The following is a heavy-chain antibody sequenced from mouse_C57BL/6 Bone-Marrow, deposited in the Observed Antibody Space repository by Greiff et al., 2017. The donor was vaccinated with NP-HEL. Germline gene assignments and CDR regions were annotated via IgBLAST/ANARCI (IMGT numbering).Heavy chain of an antibody. CDR2: INPSSGYT. CDR1: GYTFTSYW. V-gene: IGHV1-7*01. Sequence: QVQLQQSGAELAKPGASVKLSCKASGYTFTSYWMHWVKQRPGQGLEWIGYINPSSGYTKYNQKFKDKATLTADKSSITAYMQLSSLTYEDSAVYYCARSGYDGPPCDYWGQGTTLTVSS. D-gene: IGHD3-1*01. CDR3: ARSGYDGPPCDY. J-gene: IGHJ2*01.